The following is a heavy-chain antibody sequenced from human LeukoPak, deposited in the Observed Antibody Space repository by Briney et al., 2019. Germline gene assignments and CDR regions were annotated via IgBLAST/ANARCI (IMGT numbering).Heavy chain of an antibody. CDR2: INQDGSER. D-gene: IGHD1-14*01. CDR3: ARDKITGASTNDY. V-gene: IGHV3-7*01. J-gene: IGHJ4*02. CDR1: GFTFSNYE. Sequence: QSGGSLRLSCAASGFTFSNYEMNWVRQAPGMGLEWVAIINQDGSERYYVDSVKGRFTVSRDSAKNSLYLQMNSLRVEDTAVYYCARDKITGASTNDYWGQGTLVTVSS.